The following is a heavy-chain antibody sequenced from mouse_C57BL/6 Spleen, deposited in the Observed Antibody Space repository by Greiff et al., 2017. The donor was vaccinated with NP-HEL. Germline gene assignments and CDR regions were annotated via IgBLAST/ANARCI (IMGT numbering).Heavy chain of an antibody. CDR2: IRYKANGYTS. CDR3: ARYRGLQPRYFDG. CDR1: GFTFTDYY. J-gene: IGHJ1*03. V-gene: IGHV7-3*01. D-gene: IGHD3-1*01. Sequence: EVMLVESGGGLVQPGGSLSLSCAASGFTFTDYYMSWVRQPPGKALEWLGFIRYKANGYTSEYSVSVKGRFTISRDNSQSIIYLQMIALRAEDSAAEYCARYRGLQPRYFDGWGTGTTVTVSS.